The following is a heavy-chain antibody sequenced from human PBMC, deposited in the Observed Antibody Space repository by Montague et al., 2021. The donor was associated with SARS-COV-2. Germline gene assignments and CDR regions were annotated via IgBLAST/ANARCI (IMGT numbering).Heavy chain of an antibody. CDR3: AARGHCSGDDCYD. D-gene: IGHD2-15*01. CDR2: INHSGST. Sequence: SETLSLTCAVYGGSFSGFYWSWIRQSPGKGLEWIGEINHSGSTNYNPSLKNRVTMSVDTSKKEFSLHLRSVTAAETGVYYCAARGHCSGDDCYDWGQGTLVTVSS. CDR1: GGSFSGFY. J-gene: IGHJ4*02. V-gene: IGHV4-34*01.